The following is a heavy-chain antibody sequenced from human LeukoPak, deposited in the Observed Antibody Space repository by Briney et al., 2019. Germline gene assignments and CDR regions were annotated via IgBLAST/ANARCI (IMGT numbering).Heavy chain of an antibody. CDR1: GFSVTNYY. CDR2: IYSGGDT. V-gene: IGHV3-66*01. Sequence: GGSLRLSCAASGFSVTNYYMGWVRRAPGKGLEWVSVIYSGGDTFHADSVKGRFILSRDISKNTLYLQMNSLRVDDTAVYYCTRDPDGWGQGTLVTVSS. CDR3: TRDPDG. J-gene: IGHJ4*02.